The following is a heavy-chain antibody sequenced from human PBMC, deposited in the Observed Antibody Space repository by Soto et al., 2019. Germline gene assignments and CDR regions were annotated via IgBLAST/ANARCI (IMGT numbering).Heavy chain of an antibody. Sequence: QVQLQESGPGLVKPSQTLSLTCTVSGGSISSGGYYWSWIRQHPGKGLEWIGYIYYSGSTYYNPSLKSRVTISVHTSKNQFPLKLSSVTAADTAVYYCARDRGGYSSGGSCYSRWFDPWGQGTLVTVSS. CDR2: IYYSGST. CDR1: GGSISSGGYY. D-gene: IGHD2-15*01. CDR3: ARDRGGYSSGGSCYSRWFDP. V-gene: IGHV4-31*03. J-gene: IGHJ5*02.